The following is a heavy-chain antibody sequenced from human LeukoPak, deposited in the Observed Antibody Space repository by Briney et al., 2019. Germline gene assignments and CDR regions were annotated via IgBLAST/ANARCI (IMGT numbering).Heavy chain of an antibody. CDR1: GGSISSYY. J-gene: IGHJ4*02. Sequence: SETLSLTCTVSGGSISSYYWSWIRQPPGKGLEWIGYIYYSGSTNYNPSLKSRVTISVDTSKNQFSLKLSSVTAADTAVYYCAKSRGASWPNYYYFDHWGQGTLLTVSS. V-gene: IGHV4-59*12. D-gene: IGHD2-2*01. CDR2: IYYSGST. CDR3: AKSRGASWPNYYYFDH.